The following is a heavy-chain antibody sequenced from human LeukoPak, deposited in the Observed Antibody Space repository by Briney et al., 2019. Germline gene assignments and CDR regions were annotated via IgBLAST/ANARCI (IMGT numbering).Heavy chain of an antibody. D-gene: IGHD3-22*01. Sequence: ASVKVSCKASGYTFTGYYMHWVRQAPGQGLEWMGRINPNSGGTNYAQKFQGRVTIPRDTSISTAYMELSRLRSDDTAVYYCARSLSPHPNNYYDSSGYEGDYWGQGTLVTVSS. J-gene: IGHJ4*02. CDR1: GYTFTGYY. CDR3: ARSLSPHPNNYYDSSGYEGDY. V-gene: IGHV1-2*06. CDR2: INPNSGGT.